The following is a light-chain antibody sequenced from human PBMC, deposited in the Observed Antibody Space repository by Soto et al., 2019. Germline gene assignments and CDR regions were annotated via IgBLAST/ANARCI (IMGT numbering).Light chain of an antibody. CDR1: QSVSSSY. CDR3: QQYGSSAYT. V-gene: IGKV3-20*01. CDR2: GAS. J-gene: IGKJ2*01. Sequence: EIVLTQSPGTLSLSPGERATLSCRAIQSVSSSYLAWYQQKPGQAPRLLIYGASSRATGIPDRFRGSGSGTDFTLTISRLEPEDFAVYYCQQYGSSAYTFGQGTKLEIK.